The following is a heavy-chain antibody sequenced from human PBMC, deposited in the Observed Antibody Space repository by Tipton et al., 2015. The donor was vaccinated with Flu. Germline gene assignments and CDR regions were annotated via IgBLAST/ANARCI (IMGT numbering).Heavy chain of an antibody. V-gene: IGHV4-38-2*02. CDR1: GYSINNGYY. Sequence: TLSLTCTVSGYSINNGYYWGWIRQPPGKGLEWIGTIYHSGSTYYTPSLKSRVTISVDTSKNQFSLNLRSVTAADTAVYYCAAVAGNGNWFDPWGQGTLVTVSS. CDR3: AAVAGNGNWFDP. D-gene: IGHD6-19*01. J-gene: IGHJ5*02. CDR2: IYHSGST.